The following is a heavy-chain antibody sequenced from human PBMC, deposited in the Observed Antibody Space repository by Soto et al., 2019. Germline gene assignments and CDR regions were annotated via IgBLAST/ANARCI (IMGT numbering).Heavy chain of an antibody. CDR1: GFTLSSYS. V-gene: IGHV3-48*02. Sequence: EVQLVESGGGLVQPGGSLRLSCAASGFTLSSYSMNWVRQAPGKGLEWVSYISSSSSTIYYADSVKGRFTISRDNPKNSLYLQMNSLRDDDTTVYYCASRPDYYDSSCYYPSAFDIWGQGTMVTVSS. CDR2: ISSSSSTI. CDR3: ASRPDYYDSSCYYPSAFDI. J-gene: IGHJ3*02. D-gene: IGHD3-22*01.